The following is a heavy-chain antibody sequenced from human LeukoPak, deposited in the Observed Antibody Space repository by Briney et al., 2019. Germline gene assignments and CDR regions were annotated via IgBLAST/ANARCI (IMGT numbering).Heavy chain of an antibody. CDR1: CGLIRRGGYF. CDR3: ARAGSGWYGLFDY. Sequence: LVLNLTFSCGLIRRGGYFLRLIPPPPGKGLGLVWYIYYSGSTNYNPSLKSRFTILVDTSKNQFSLKLTSVTAADTAVYYCARAGSGWYGLFDYWGQGTLVTVSS. V-gene: IGHV4-61*08. J-gene: IGHJ4*02. D-gene: IGHD6-19*01. CDR2: IYYSGST.